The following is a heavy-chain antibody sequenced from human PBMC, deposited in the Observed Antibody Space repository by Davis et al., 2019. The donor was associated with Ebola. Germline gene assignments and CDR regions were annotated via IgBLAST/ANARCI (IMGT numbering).Heavy chain of an antibody. CDR1: GYSFTSYW. J-gene: IGHJ6*03. Sequence: GESLKISCKGSGYSFTSYWIGWVRQMPGKGLEWMGIIYPDDSDTRYSPSFQGQVTISADKSISTTYLQWSSLKASDTAMYYCARTGSTPFPYYHMDVWGKGTTVTVSS. CDR2: IYPDDSDT. V-gene: IGHV5-51*01. CDR3: ARTGSTPFPYYHMDV. D-gene: IGHD1-7*01.